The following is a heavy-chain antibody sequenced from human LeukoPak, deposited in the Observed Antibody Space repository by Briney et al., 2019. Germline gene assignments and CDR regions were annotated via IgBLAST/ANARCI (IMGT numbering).Heavy chain of an antibody. CDR2: IRQDGSQK. CDR3: ARGGSTFDY. CDR1: GFTFSSYW. J-gene: IGHJ4*02. Sequence: GGSLRLSCAASGFTFSSYWMSWVRQAPGKGLEWVATIRQDGSQKYYVDSVKGRFTISRDNAKNSLYLQMNSLRAEDTAVYYCARGGSTFDYWGQGTLVTVSS. V-gene: IGHV3-7*01. D-gene: IGHD1-1*01.